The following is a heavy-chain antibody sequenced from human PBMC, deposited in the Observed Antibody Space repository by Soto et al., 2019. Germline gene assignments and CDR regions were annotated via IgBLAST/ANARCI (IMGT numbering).Heavy chain of an antibody. J-gene: IGHJ4*02. CDR2: INHSGST. CDR1: GGSLSGYY. D-gene: IGHD1-7*01. CDR3: ARLSITGTDDY. V-gene: IGHV4-34*01. Sequence: PSETLSLTCAAYGGSLSGYYWSWIRQTRRKGLEWIGEINHSGSTNYTPSLKSRVTISVDTSKNQFPLKLSSVTAADTAVYDCARLSITGTDDYRGQGTMVTVCS.